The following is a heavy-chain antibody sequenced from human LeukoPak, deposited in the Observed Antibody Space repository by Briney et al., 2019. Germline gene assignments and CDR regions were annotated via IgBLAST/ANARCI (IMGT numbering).Heavy chain of an antibody. D-gene: IGHD3-9*01. CDR2: IYHSGTT. CDR1: GYSITSSSW. V-gene: IGHV4-28*01. J-gene: IGHJ4*02. Sequence: TSETLSLTCAVSGYSITSSSWWGWIRQPPGKGLEWIGYIYHSGTTYYNPSLQSRVTMSVDTSKNQFSLKLSSVTAVDTAVYYCARSDYDILTGPPDYWGQGTLVTVSS. CDR3: ARSDYDILTGPPDY.